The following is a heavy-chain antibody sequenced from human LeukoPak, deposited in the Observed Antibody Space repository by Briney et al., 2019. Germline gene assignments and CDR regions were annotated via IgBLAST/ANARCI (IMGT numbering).Heavy chain of an antibody. J-gene: IGHJ4*02. V-gene: IGHV4-34*01. CDR1: GFTFSNYW. D-gene: IGHD3-16*02. Sequence: GSLRLSCAASGFTFSNYWMSWVRQAPGKGLEWIGEINHSGSINYNPSLKSRVTISLDTSKNQFSLKLSSVTAADTAVYHCARGGGRVPVVGPTAQIWGQGTLVTVSS. CDR2: INHSGSI. CDR3: ARGGGRVPVVGPTAQI.